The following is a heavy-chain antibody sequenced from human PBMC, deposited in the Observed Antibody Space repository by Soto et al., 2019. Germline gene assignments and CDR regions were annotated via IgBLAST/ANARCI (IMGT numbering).Heavy chain of an antibody. CDR1: GDSINSDSVY. J-gene: IGHJ5*02. Sequence: QVHLQESGPGLVKPSQTLSLTCSVNGDSINSDSVYWSWIRQSPGKGLEYIGYITYNGRTFYNPSLRSGVTMSVDTPKNQFSLEVRSVTAADTAVYYCARERQVGTSSGRLDPWGKGTLVTV. CDR2: ITYNGRT. V-gene: IGHV4-31*03. CDR3: ARERQVGTSSGRLDP. D-gene: IGHD5-12*01.